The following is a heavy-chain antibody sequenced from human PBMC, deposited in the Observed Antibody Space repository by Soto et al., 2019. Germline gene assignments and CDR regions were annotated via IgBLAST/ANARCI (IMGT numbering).Heavy chain of an antibody. V-gene: IGHV1-3*01. CDR2: IAAGNGNT. J-gene: IGHJ4*02. CDR1: GYTFTDYA. D-gene: IGHD2-21*01. CDR3: AKGSRMWTPDY. Sequence: ASVKVSCKTSGYTFTDYAMLWVRQAPGQALEWLGWIAAGNGNTRFSQKFQGRVTITRDTSATTAYMELTSLRSEDTAVYYCAKGSRMWTPDYWGQGTLVTVSS.